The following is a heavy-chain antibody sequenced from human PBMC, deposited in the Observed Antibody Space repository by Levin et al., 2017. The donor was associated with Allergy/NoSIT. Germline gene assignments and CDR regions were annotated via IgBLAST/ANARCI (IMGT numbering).Heavy chain of an antibody. CDR3: ANQQLLKAMGYYFDY. D-gene: IGHD2-2*01. V-gene: IGHV3-30*18. Sequence: SCAVSGFTFSNYGMHWVRQAPGKGLEWVAVISYDGRNKNYADSVKGRFTISRDNSKNTLYLQMNSLRAEDTAVYYCANQQLLKAMGYYFDYWGQGTLVTVSS. CDR2: ISYDGRNK. CDR1: GFTFSNYG. J-gene: IGHJ4*02.